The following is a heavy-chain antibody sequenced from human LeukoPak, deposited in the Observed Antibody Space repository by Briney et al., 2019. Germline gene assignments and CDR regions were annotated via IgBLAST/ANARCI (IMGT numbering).Heavy chain of an antibody. CDR1: GFTFSADY. CDR2: MRDGGVTT. D-gene: IGHD3-22*01. Sequence: SLRLSCVAYGFTFSADYMNWIRQAPGQGLEWISSMRDGGVTTYYADSVRGRLTISRDNAKNSLYLQMNTLRAEDTAVYYGAKDHGYYDRSGSPWYFDYWGQGTLVTVSS. CDR3: AKDHGYYDRSGSPWYFDY. J-gene: IGHJ4*02. V-gene: IGHV3-11*01.